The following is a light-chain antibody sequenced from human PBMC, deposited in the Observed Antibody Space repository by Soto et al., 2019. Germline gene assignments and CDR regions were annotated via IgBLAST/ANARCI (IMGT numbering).Light chain of an antibody. CDR1: QSVSSY. Sequence: EIVFTQSPATLSLSPGERGTLSCRASQSVSSYLAWYQQKPGQAPRLLIYDASNRANGIPARFSGSGSGTDFTLTIRSLEPEDFAIYYCQQRSNWHPITFGQGTRLEIK. J-gene: IGKJ5*01. CDR2: DAS. V-gene: IGKV3-11*01. CDR3: QQRSNWHPIT.